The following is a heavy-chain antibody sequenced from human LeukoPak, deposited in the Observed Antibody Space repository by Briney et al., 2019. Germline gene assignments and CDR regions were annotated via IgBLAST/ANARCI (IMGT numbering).Heavy chain of an antibody. Sequence: SETLSLTCAVYGGSFSGYYWSWIRQPPGKGLEWIGEINHSGSTNYNPSLKSRVTISVDTSKNQFSLKLSSVTAADTAVYHCARAYYDFWSGYSGYYFDYWGQGTLVTVSS. V-gene: IGHV4-34*01. CDR1: GGSFSGYY. D-gene: IGHD3-3*01. CDR2: INHSGST. J-gene: IGHJ4*02. CDR3: ARAYYDFWSGYSGYYFDY.